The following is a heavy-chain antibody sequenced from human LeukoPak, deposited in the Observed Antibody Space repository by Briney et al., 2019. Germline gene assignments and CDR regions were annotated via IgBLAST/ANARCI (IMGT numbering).Heavy chain of an antibody. V-gene: IGHV3-48*02. D-gene: IGHD1-26*01. J-gene: IGHJ4*02. CDR2: ISSGSNTI. CDR1: GFIFSSYA. CDR3: ARGSYYAPYYFDY. Sequence: GGSLRLSCAASGFIFSSYALNWVRQAPGKGLEWLSYISSGSNTIFYADSVKGRFTISRDNAKNSLFLQVNSLRDEDTAVYYCARGSYYAPYYFDYWGQGTLVTVSS.